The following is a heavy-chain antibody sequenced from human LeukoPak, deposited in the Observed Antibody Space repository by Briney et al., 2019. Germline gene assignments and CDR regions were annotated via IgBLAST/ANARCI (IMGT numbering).Heavy chain of an antibody. J-gene: IGHJ3*02. CDR1: GYTFTGYY. V-gene: IGHV1-2*02. Sequence: ASVKVSCKASGYTFTGYYMHWVRQAPGQGLEWMGWINPNSGDTNYAQKFQGRVTMTRDTSISTAYMDLSRLRSDDTAMYYCVRDGAFDIWGQGTMVTVSS. CDR2: INPNSGDT. CDR3: VRDGAFDI.